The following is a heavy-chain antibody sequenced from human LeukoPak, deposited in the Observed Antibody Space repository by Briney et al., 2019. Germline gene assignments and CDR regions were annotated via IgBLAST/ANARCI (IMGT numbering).Heavy chain of an antibody. Sequence: PGGSLRLSCAASGFTFSCYAMSWVRQAPGKGLEWVSAISGSGGSTYYADSVKGRFTISRDNSKNTLYLQMNSLRAEDTAVYYCAKGVGSGYYYGLDYWGQGTLVTVSS. D-gene: IGHD3-22*01. V-gene: IGHV3-23*01. CDR3: AKGVGSGYYYGLDY. CDR2: ISGSGGST. J-gene: IGHJ4*02. CDR1: GFTFSCYA.